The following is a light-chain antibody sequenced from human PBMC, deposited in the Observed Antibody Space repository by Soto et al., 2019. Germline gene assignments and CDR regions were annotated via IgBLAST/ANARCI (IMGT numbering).Light chain of an antibody. J-gene: IGKJ1*01. CDR1: QNINSD. CDR3: QQHNNYWT. CDR2: RAP. Sequence: DVQMTQSPSTLSASVGDIVTITCRASQNINSDLAWYQQKPGKAPKLLIYRAPSLESGAPSRFSGSGSGTEFTLTITSLQPDDFATYYCQQHNNYWTFGHGTRVDIK. V-gene: IGKV1-5*03.